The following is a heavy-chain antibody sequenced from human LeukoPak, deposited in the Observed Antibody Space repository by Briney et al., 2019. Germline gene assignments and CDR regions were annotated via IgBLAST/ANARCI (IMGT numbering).Heavy chain of an antibody. CDR1: GFTFSNFA. V-gene: IGHV3-30*04. CDR2: ISYDGSYK. D-gene: IGHD3-3*01. Sequence: GRSLRLSCAASGFTFSNFAIHWVRQAPGKGLEWVSVISYDGSYKYYADSVKGRFTISRDNSKNTLYLQMNNLRAEDTAVYYCARGQRAHVEWSSYMDVWGKGTTVTVSS. J-gene: IGHJ6*03. CDR3: ARGQRAHVEWSSYMDV.